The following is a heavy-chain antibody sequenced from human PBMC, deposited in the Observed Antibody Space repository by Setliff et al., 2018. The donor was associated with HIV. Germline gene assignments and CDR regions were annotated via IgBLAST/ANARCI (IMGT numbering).Heavy chain of an antibody. Sequence: GASVKVSCKASGGTFTGYSITWVRQAPGKGLEWMGTIIPIFGTANYAQKFQGRVTITADESTSTAYMELNSLRSEDTAVFYCARGGEAAGLNWFDTWGQGTLVTVSS. CDR1: GGTFTGYS. J-gene: IGHJ5*02. V-gene: IGHV1-69*13. CDR2: IIPIFGTA. CDR3: ARGGEAAGLNWFDT. D-gene: IGHD6-13*01.